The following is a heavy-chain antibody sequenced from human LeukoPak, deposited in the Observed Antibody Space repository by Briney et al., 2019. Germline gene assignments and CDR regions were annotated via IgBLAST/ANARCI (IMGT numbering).Heavy chain of an antibody. Sequence: SETLSLTCAVYGGSFSGYYWSWIRQPPGKGLEWIGEINHSGSTNCNPSLKSRVTISVDTSKNQFSLKLSSVTAADTAVYYCARGLVTGTYDYWGQGTLVTVSS. CDR2: INHSGST. CDR1: GGSFSGYY. CDR3: ARGLVTGTYDY. D-gene: IGHD1-1*01. J-gene: IGHJ4*02. V-gene: IGHV4-34*01.